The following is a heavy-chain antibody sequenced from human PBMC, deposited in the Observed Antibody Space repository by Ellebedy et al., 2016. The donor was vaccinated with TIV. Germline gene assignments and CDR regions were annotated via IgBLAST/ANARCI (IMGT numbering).Heavy chain of an antibody. V-gene: IGHV1-2*02. J-gene: IGHJ5*02. Sequence: ASVKVSXKASRYTFTDYYIHWVRQAPGQGLEWMGWINPNSGDTTSAQKFQGRVTMTRDASISTAYMELSRLRSDDTTVYYCARDGEYDNSHNWFNPWGQGTLVTVSS. CDR3: ARDGEYDNSHNWFNP. CDR2: INPNSGDT. D-gene: IGHD3-22*01. CDR1: RYTFTDYY.